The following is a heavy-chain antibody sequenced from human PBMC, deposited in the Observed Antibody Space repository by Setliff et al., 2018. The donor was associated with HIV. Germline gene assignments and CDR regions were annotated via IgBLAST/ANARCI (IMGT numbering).Heavy chain of an antibody. J-gene: IGHJ5*02. CDR3: ASRIYYYDESRVLREEGFVP. CDR2: IYHTGRT. Sequence: SETLSLTCSVSGGSIDHNKYYCTWIRQPPGKGLEWTGSIYHTGRTYYNRSLESRLTISIDTSKNQFSLKLTSVTAADTAMYYCASRIYYYDESRVLREEGFVPWGQGTLVTVSS. CDR1: GGSIDHNKYY. D-gene: IGHD3-22*01. V-gene: IGHV4-39*01.